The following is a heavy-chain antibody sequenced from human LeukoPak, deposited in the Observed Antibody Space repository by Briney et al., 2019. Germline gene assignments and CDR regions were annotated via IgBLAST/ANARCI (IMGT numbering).Heavy chain of an antibody. J-gene: IGHJ6*03. Sequence: SETLSLTCTVSGGSISSSSYYWGWIRQPPGKGLEWIGSIYYSGSTSYNPSLKSRVTISVDTSKNQFSLKLSSVTAADTAVYYCARAYRPYSNYALHYYYYYMDVWGKGTTVTVSS. CDR2: IYYSGST. D-gene: IGHD4-11*01. CDR3: ARAYRPYSNYALHYYYYYMDV. V-gene: IGHV4-39*07. CDR1: GGSISSSSYY.